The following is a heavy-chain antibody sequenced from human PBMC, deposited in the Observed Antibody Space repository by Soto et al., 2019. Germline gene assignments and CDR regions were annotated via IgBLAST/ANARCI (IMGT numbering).Heavy chain of an antibody. CDR2: INWNGGST. V-gene: IGHV3-20*04. J-gene: IGHJ4*02. D-gene: IGHD6-25*01. CDR3: ARRVHAATVPFDY. CDR1: GVIVSSNY. Sequence: GGSLRLSCAASGVIVSSNYVNWVRQAPGKGLEWVSGINWNGGSTGYADSVKGRFTISRDNAKDSLYLQMHSLRTEDTALYYCARRVHAATVPFDYSGQATLVTVSS.